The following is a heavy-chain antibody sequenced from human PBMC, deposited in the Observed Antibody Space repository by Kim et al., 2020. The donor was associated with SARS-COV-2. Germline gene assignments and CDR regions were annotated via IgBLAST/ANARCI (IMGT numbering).Heavy chain of an antibody. J-gene: IGHJ4*02. D-gene: IGHD6-19*01. Sequence: ESVKGRFTTSQDNYKNTLYLQVNSLRAKDTALYYCAKGGDYSSGWYYFDYWGQGSLVTVSS. CDR3: AKGGDYSSGWYYFDY. V-gene: IGHV3-23*01.